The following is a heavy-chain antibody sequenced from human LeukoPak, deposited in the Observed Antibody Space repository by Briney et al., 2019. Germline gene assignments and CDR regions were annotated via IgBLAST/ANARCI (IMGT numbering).Heavy chain of an antibody. D-gene: IGHD2-15*01. V-gene: IGHV1-46*01. CDR3: ARAGYCSGGSCYGALDY. CDR1: GYTFTSYY. J-gene: IGHJ4*02. CDR2: INPSGGST. Sequence: ASVKVSCKASGYTFTSYYMHWVRQAPGQGLEWMGIINPSGGSTSYAQKFQGRVTMTRDTSTSTVYMELSSLRSEDTAVYYCARAGYCSGGSCYGALDYWGQGTLVTVSS.